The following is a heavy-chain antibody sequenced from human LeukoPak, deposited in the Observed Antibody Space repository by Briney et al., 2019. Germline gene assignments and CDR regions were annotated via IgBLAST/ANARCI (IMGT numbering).Heavy chain of an antibody. CDR3: ARGGDGYSMNWFDP. CDR2: LIPNFGTA. CDR1: GATFSSYA. J-gene: IGHJ5*02. D-gene: IGHD5-24*01. Sequence: ASVTLSCTSSGATFSSYAISWVRQAPAQGLERMGGLIPNFGTANYAQKFQGRVTITTDETTSTAYMERSSLRSEDTAVYYCARGGDGYSMNWFDPWGQRTLVTVSS. V-gene: IGHV1-69*05.